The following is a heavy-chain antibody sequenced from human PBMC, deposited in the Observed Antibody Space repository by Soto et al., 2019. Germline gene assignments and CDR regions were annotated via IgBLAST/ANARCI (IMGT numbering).Heavy chain of an antibody. Sequence: LQLQESGPGLVKPSETLSLTCTVSGGSISSSSYYWGWIRQPPGEGLEWIGTIYYSGNTYYNPSLKSRVTISVDTSKNQCSLKLSSVTAADTAVYYCARQGPMTYNWNQLDDWGQGTLVTVSS. J-gene: IGHJ4*02. CDR3: ARQGPMTYNWNQLDD. CDR2: IYYSGNT. V-gene: IGHV4-39*01. CDR1: GGSISSSSYY. D-gene: IGHD1-20*01.